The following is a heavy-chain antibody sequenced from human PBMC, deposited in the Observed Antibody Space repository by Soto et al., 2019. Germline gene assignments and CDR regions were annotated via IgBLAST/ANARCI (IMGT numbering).Heavy chain of an antibody. Sequence: GVSLRLSCAASGFPFSSTDMSWVRQAPGKGLEWVSTILDTGTTVFYADSVKGRFTVSRDNSNNTLYVQMNNLRADDTAGYYCVKNSGWLNIWCQGVLVTVVS. J-gene: IGHJ4*02. CDR3: VKNSGWLNI. CDR2: ILDTGTTV. V-gene: IGHV3-23*01. D-gene: IGHD3-9*01. CDR1: GFPFSSTD.